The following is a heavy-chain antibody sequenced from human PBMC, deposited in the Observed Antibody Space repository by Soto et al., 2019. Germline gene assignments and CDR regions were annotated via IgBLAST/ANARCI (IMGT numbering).Heavy chain of an antibody. V-gene: IGHV1-45*02. CDR1: GYTFTYRY. J-gene: IGHJ3*02. Sequence: QMQLVQSGAEVKKTGSSVKVSCKASGYTFTYRYLHWVRQAPGQALEWMGWISPFNGNTNYAQKFQDRVNITRNRSMSTAYMELSSLRSEDTAMYYCARSGGGYSYYDLKNAFDIWGQGTMVTVSS. D-gene: IGHD3-16*02. CDR2: ISPFNGNT. CDR3: ARSGGGYSYYDLKNAFDI.